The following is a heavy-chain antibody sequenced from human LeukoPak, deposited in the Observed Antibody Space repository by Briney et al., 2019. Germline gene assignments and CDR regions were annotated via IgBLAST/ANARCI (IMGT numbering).Heavy chain of an antibody. Sequence: GRSLRLSCAASGFTFDDYAMHWVRQAPGKGLEWVSGISWNSGSIGYADSVKGRFTISRDNAKNSLYLQMNSLRAEDTALYYCAKDFVGYCSSTSCYTGFDYWGQGTLVTVSS. CDR2: ISWNSGSI. D-gene: IGHD2-2*02. V-gene: IGHV3-9*01. J-gene: IGHJ4*02. CDR1: GFTFDDYA. CDR3: AKDFVGYCSSTSCYTGFDY.